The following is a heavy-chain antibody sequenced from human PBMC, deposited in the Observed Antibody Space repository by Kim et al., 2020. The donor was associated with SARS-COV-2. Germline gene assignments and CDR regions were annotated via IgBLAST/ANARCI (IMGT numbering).Heavy chain of an antibody. CDR2: ISQDGSDK. CDR1: GFTFSSHY. Sequence: GGSLRRSCVASGFTFSSHYMTRARQAPGKGLEWVADISQDGSDKFYVDSLKGRFTVSRDNAKNSLYLQMNSLRAEDTAVYYCARGPYPGYSSYWFDYWG. V-gene: IGHV3-7*01. D-gene: IGHD6-6*01. J-gene: IGHJ4*01. CDR3: ARGPYPGYSSYWFDY.